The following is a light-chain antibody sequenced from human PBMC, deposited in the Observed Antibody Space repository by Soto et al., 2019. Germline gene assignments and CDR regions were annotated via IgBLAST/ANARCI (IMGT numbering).Light chain of an antibody. CDR1: QDISTY. CDR3: QQSYNNPWT. CDR2: AAF. J-gene: IGKJ1*01. V-gene: IGKV1-39*01. Sequence: DIQMTQSPPSLSASVGDRVSITCRASQDISTYLNWYQQKPGIAPKLLISAAFNLQSGVPSRFGGSGSGTDFTLTVSSLQPEDFATYYCQQSYNNPWTFGQGTKVEIK.